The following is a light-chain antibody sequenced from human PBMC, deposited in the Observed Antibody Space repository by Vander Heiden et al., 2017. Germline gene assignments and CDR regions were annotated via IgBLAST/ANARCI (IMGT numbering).Light chain of an antibody. CDR1: QSVSSN. CDR2: GAS. Sequence: EIVMTQSPATLSLSPGETATLSCRASQSVSSNLAWYQQKPGQAPRLLIYGASTRATGIPARFSGSGYGTEFTLTISSRQSEDFAGYYCQQYNNWPPLSFGGGTTVEIK. V-gene: IGKV3D-15*01. J-gene: IGKJ4*01. CDR3: QQYNNWPPLS.